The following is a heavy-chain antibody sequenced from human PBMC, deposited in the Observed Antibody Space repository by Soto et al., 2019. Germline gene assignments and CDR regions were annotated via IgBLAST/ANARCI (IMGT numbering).Heavy chain of an antibody. CDR1: GYTFTGYY. Sequence: QVQLVQSGAEVKTPGASVKVSCKASGYTFTGYYMHWVRQAPGQGLEWMGWINPNSGGTNYAQKFQGWVTMTRDTSISTAYMELSRLRSDDTAVYYCARAQSDIVATLNYWGQGTLVTVST. CDR3: ARAQSDIVATLNY. V-gene: IGHV1-2*04. D-gene: IGHD5-12*01. CDR2: INPNSGGT. J-gene: IGHJ4*02.